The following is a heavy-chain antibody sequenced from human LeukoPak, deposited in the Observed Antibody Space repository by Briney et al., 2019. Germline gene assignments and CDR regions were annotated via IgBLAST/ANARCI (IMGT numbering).Heavy chain of an antibody. D-gene: IGHD3-22*01. CDR3: ARGTSIYYDSSGFDY. V-gene: IGHV3-48*03. CDR2: ISSSGSTI. J-gene: IGHJ4*02. CDR1: GFTFSSYE. Sequence: PGGSLSLSCAASGFTFSSYEMNWVRQAPGKGLEWVSYISSSGSTIYYADSVKGRFTISRDNAKNSLYLQMNSLRAEDTAVYYCARGTSIYYDSSGFDYWGQGTLVTVSS.